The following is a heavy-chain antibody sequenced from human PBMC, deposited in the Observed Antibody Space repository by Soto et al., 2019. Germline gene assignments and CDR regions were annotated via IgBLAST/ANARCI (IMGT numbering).Heavy chain of an antibody. V-gene: IGHV1-69*01. J-gene: IGHJ6*02. Sequence: QVQLVQSGAEVKKPGSSVKVSCKASGGTFSSYAISWVRQAPGQGLEWMGGIIPIFGTANYAQKFQGRVTITADETRSTAYMELNSLRSDDTAVYYGATSSSWPNKTGPYYYYGMDVWGQGTTVTVSS. CDR2: IIPIFGTA. CDR3: ATSSSWPNKTGPYYYYGMDV. CDR1: GGTFSSYA. D-gene: IGHD6-13*01.